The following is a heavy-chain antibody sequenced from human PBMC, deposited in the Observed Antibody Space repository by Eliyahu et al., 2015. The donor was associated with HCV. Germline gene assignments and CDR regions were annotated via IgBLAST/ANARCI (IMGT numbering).Heavy chain of an antibody. Sequence: EVQLLESGGGLVQPGGSLRLSCAASGFTFSSXARSXVRQAPGKGXGWVSAISGSGGSTYYADSVKGRFTISRDNSKNTLYLQMNSLRAEDTAVYYCAKGWNWGIAVAAMGAFDIWGQGTMVTVSS. CDR1: GFTFSSXA. CDR2: ISGSGGST. CDR3: AKGWNWGIAVAAMGAFDI. D-gene: IGHD6-19*01. V-gene: IGHV3-23*01. J-gene: IGHJ3*02.